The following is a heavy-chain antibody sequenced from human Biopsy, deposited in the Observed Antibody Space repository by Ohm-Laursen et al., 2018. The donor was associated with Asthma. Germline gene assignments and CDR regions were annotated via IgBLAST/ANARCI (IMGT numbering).Heavy chain of an antibody. D-gene: IGHD1-26*01. J-gene: IGHJ4*02. CDR2: ISFDGTNR. Sequence: RSLRLSCAASGFSFSNYGMHWVRQAPGKGLDWVAVISFDGTNRNYTDSVKGRFTISRDNPRNTLHLEMSSLRAEDTAVYFCAKEVFPGWELRRGPDSWGQGTLVTVSS. CDR3: AKEVFPGWELRRGPDS. V-gene: IGHV3-30*18. CDR1: GFSFSNYG.